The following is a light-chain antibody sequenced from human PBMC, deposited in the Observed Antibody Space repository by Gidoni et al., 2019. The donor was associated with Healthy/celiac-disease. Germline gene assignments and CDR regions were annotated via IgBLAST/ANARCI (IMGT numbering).Light chain of an antibody. CDR2: GAS. Sequence: EIVLTQSPGTLSLSPGERATLSCRASQSVSSSYLAWYQPKPGQAPRLLIYGASSRATGIPDRFSGSGSGTDFTLTISRLEPEDFAVYYCQQYGSSRTFXQXTKVEIK. CDR1: QSVSSSY. J-gene: IGKJ1*01. CDR3: QQYGSSRT. V-gene: IGKV3-20*01.